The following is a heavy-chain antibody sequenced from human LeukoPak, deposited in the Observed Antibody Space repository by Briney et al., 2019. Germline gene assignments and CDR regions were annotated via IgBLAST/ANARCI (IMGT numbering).Heavy chain of an antibody. J-gene: IGHJ6*02. CDR2: IYYSGST. CDR3: ARDRIAAAGTRPRQSYYYYGMDV. CDR1: GGSLSSSSYY. V-gene: IGHV4-39*07. D-gene: IGHD6-13*01. Sequence: SETLSLTCTVSGGSLSSSSYYWGWIRQPPGKGLEWIGSIYYSGSTYYNPSLKSRVTISVDTSKNQFSLKLSSVTAADTAVYYCARDRIAAAGTRPRQSYYYYGMDVWGQGTTVTVSS.